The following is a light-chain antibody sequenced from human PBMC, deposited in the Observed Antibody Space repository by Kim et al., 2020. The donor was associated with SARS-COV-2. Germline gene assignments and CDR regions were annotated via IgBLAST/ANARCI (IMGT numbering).Light chain of an antibody. J-gene: IGKJ1*01. CDR2: KAS. CDR3: QPYSSYST. V-gene: IGKV1-5*03. Sequence: GDRVTITCRASQRISSSRLAWYQQKPGQAPRLLIYKASNLDSGVPSRFSGGGSGTEFTLTISSLQPDDFATYSCQPYSSYSTFGQGTTV. CDR1: QRISSSR.